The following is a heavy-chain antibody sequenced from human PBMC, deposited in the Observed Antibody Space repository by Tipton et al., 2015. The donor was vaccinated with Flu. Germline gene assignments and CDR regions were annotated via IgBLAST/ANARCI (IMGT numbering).Heavy chain of an antibody. CDR2: INHGGST. J-gene: IGHJ5*02. CDR1: GGSFSGYY. D-gene: IGHD4-11*01. Sequence: TLSLTCAVNGGSFSGYYWSWIRQPPGKGLEWIGEINHGGSTHYKTSLKSRVTISIDTSKNQFSLNMRSVTAADMAVYYCARRDYSNYVSDPKSWFDPWGQGTLVAVSS. V-gene: IGHV4-34*01. CDR3: ARRDYSNYVSDPKSWFDP.